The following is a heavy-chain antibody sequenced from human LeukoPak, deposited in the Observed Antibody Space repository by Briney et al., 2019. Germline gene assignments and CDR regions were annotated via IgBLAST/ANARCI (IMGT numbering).Heavy chain of an antibody. V-gene: IGHV1-2*02. D-gene: IGHD4-17*01. CDR2: INGKSGGR. Sequence: ASVTVSFKASVYTFTDYYIHWVRQAPGQGGGRVGWINGKSGGRKYAQKFQGRVTMTRHTSITTAYMELSALRSDDTAVFYCARDGRIYGDSPVDYWGQGTLVTVSS. J-gene: IGHJ4*02. CDR1: VYTFTDYY. CDR3: ARDGRIYGDSPVDY.